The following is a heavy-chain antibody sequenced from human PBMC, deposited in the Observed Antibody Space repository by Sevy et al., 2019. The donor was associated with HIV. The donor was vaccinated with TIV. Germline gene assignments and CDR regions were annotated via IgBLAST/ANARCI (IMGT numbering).Heavy chain of an antibody. CDR3: ARRGYGYHGNNWFDP. J-gene: IGHJ5*02. Sequence: GESLKISCKGSGYSFTSYWIGWVRQMPGKGLEWMGIIYPGDSDTRYSPSFQGQATISADKSISTAYQQWSSRKASDTAMYYCARRGYGYHGNNWFDPWGQGTLVTVSS. V-gene: IGHV5-51*01. CDR2: IYPGDSDT. D-gene: IGHD5-12*01. CDR1: GYSFTSYW.